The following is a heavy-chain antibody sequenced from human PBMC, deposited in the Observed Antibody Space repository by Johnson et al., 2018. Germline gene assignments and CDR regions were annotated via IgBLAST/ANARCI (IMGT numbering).Heavy chain of an antibody. CDR1: GYTFTSYD. CDR2: MNPTSANT. Sequence: VQLVESGAEVKKPGASVKVSCKASGYTFTSYDINWVRQATGQGLEWMGWMNPTSANTGYAQKFQGRVTMTRNTSISTAYMELSSRRSEDQAVYYCTGVSDYDFWSDTEPFQHWGQGTLVTVYS. V-gene: IGHV1-8*01. D-gene: IGHD3-3*01. J-gene: IGHJ1*01. CDR3: TGVSDYDFWSDTEPFQH.